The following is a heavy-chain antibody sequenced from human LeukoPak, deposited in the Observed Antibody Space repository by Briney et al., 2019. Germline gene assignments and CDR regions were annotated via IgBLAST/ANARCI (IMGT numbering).Heavy chain of an antibody. CDR2: ISNDNGIT. J-gene: IGHJ6*02. D-gene: IGHD3-22*01. Sequence: ASVKVSCKASGYSFTGYGINWVRQAPGQGLEWMGWISNDNGITNYAQKFQGRVTMTRDTSTSTVYMELSSLRSEDTAVYYCARSAPLYYYDSSGYSPQDYYGMDVWGQGTTVTVSS. CDR1: GYSFTGYG. CDR3: ARSAPLYYYDSSGYSPQDYYGMDV. V-gene: IGHV1-18*01.